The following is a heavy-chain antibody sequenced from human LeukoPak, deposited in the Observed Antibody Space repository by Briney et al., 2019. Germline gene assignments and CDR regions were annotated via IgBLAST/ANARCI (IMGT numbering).Heavy chain of an antibody. V-gene: IGHV1-69*13. CDR3: ARVGYSSGWYHDY. CDR1: GYTFTSYG. D-gene: IGHD6-19*01. CDR2: IIPIFGTA. Sequence: SVKVSCKASGYTFTSYGISWVRQAPGQGLEWMGGIIPIFGTANYAQKFQGRVTITADESTSTAYMELSSLRSEDTAVYYCARVGYSSGWYHDYWGQGTLVTVSS. J-gene: IGHJ4*02.